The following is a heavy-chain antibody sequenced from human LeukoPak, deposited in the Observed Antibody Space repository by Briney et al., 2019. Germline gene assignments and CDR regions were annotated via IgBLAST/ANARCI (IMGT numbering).Heavy chain of an antibody. CDR3: ARGSPDKPAFDI. CDR2: IGTAGDT. V-gene: IGHV3-13*01. Sequence: GGSLRLSCAASGFTFSSYDMHWVRQATGKGLEWVSAIGTAGDTYYPGSVKGRFTISRENAKNSLYLQMNSLRAGDTAVYYCARGSPDKPAFDIWGQGTMVTVSS. D-gene: IGHD1-14*01. CDR1: GFTFSSYD. J-gene: IGHJ3*02.